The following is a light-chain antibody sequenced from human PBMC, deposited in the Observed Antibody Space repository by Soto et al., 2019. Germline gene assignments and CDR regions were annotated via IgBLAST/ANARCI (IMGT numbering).Light chain of an antibody. CDR1: QSVTHSY. J-gene: IGKJ2*01. V-gene: IGKV3-20*01. Sequence: EIVLTQSPGTLSLSPGERATLSCRASQSVTHSYLAWFQQKPGQAPRLLIYGASIMATGIPDRFSGSGSGPDFTLTISGLEPEDFGVYYCHQYGSSPYTFGQGTKLEI. CDR2: GAS. CDR3: HQYGSSPYT.